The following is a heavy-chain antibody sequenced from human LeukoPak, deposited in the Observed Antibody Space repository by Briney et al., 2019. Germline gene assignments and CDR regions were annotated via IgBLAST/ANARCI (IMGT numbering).Heavy chain of an antibody. CDR2: IYYSGST. CDR1: GGSISSYY. J-gene: IGHJ6*02. V-gene: IGHV4-59*08. D-gene: IGHD3-16*01. Sequence: KSSETLSLTCTVSGGSISSYYWSWIRQPPGKGLEWIGYIYYSGSTNYNPSLKSRVTISVDTSKNQFSLKLSSVTAADTAVYYCARYDLSGMDVWGQGTTVTVSS. CDR3: ARYDLSGMDV.